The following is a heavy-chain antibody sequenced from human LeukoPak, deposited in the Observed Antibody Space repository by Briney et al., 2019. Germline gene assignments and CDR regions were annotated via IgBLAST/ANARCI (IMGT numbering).Heavy chain of an antibody. CDR3: ARGLSTLPY. CDR2: MNPNSGNT. CDR1: GYTITDYY. V-gene: IGHV1-8*03. J-gene: IGHJ4*02. Sequence: ASVKVSCKASGYTITDYYIHWVRQAPGQGLEWMGWMNPNSGNTGYAQKFQGRVTITRNTSISTAYMELSSLRSEDTAVYYCARGLSTLPYWGQGTLVTVSS. D-gene: IGHD2-2*01.